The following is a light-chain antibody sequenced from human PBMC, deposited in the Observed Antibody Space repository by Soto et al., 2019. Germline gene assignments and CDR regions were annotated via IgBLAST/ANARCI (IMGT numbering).Light chain of an antibody. J-gene: IGKJ2*01. CDR3: QQSYSSPYT. Sequence: TQSPSSLSASVRDRVTVTCRASQSISSYLNWYQQKPGKAPKLLIFGASSLQSGVPSRFTGSGSGTDFTLTISSLQPEDFATYFCQQSYSSPYTFGQGTKLEIK. CDR2: GAS. CDR1: QSISSY. V-gene: IGKV1-39*01.